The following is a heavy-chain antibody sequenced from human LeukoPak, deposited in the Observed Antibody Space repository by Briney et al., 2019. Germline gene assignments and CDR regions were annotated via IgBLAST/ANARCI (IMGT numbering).Heavy chain of an antibody. J-gene: IGHJ4*02. CDR3: ARMMDSSGDFDY. CDR1: GGSISSVGYN. V-gene: IGHV4-39*01. Sequence: PSETLSLTCTVSGGSISSVGYNWGWIRQPPGKGPEWIGSISYIGRTYYKPSLKSRVTISVDTSNNQFSLKLTSVTAADKGVYYCARMMDSSGDFDYWGQGTLVTVS. D-gene: IGHD6-19*01. CDR2: ISYIGRT.